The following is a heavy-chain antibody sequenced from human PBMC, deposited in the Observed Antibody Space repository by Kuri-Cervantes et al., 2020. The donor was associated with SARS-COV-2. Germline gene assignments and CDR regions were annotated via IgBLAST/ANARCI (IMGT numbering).Heavy chain of an antibody. CDR2: MNPNSGNT. CDR3: ARAKGEPITIFGVVILHYYYMDV. D-gene: IGHD3-3*01. J-gene: IGHJ6*03. Sequence: ASVKVSCKASEYTFTSYDINWVRQATGQGLEWMGWMNPNSGNTGYAQKFQGRVTMTRNTSISTAYMELSSLRSEDTAVYYCARAKGEPITIFGVVILHYYYMDVWGKGTTVTVSS. V-gene: IGHV1-8*01. CDR1: EYTFTSYD.